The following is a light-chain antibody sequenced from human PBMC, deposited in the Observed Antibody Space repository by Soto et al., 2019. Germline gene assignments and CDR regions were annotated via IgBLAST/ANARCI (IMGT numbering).Light chain of an antibody. V-gene: IGKV3-20*01. J-gene: IGKJ3*01. Sequence: EIVLTQSPGTLSLSPGERATLSCRASESVSSNYLTWYQQNPGQAPRLLIYGGSSRATGIPDRFSGSGSGTDFTLTISRLEPEDFAVYHCQQDGTSPFTFGPGTKVDIK. CDR3: QQDGTSPFT. CDR2: GGS. CDR1: ESVSSNY.